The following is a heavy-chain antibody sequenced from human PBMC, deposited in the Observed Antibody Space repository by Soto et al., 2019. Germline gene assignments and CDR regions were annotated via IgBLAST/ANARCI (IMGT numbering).Heavy chain of an antibody. Sequence: VKVSCKASXXXFTSYAMXXXXQAPGQRLEWMGWINAGNGNTKYSQKFQGRVTITRDTSASTAYMELSSLRSEDTAVYYCARARDIVVVPAANDAFDIWGQGTMVT. J-gene: IGHJ3*02. CDR2: INAGNGNT. CDR3: ARARDIVVVPAANDAFDI. D-gene: IGHD2-2*01. CDR1: XXXFTSYA. V-gene: IGHV1-3*01.